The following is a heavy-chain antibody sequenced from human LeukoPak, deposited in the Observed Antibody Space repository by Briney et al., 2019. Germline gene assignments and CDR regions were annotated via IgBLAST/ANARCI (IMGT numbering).Heavy chain of an antibody. CDR1: GYTFTSYN. CDR2: MNPNSGST. CDR3: ARGLVINVFDI. J-gene: IGHJ3*02. D-gene: IGHD2-2*01. Sequence: ASVKVSCKASGYTFTSYNINWVRQATGQGREWMGWMNPNSGSTGYAQKFQGRVTMTRNTSISTAYMELSSLTSEDTAVFYCARGLVINVFDIWGQGTMVTVSS. V-gene: IGHV1-8*01.